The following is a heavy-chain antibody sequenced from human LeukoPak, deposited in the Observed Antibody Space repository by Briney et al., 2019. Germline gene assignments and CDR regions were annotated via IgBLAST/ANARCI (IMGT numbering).Heavy chain of an antibody. CDR1: GFTFSDYY. CDR3: ASQPYYDSSGFNLY. J-gene: IGHJ4*02. D-gene: IGHD3-22*01. CDR2: ITSSGSTI. V-gene: IGHV3-11*01. Sequence: GGSLRLSCAASGFTFSDYYMSWIRQAPGKGLEWVSYITSSGSTIYYADSVKGRFAISRDNAKNSLYLQMNSLRAEDTAVYYCASQPYYDSSGFNLYWGQGTLVTVSS.